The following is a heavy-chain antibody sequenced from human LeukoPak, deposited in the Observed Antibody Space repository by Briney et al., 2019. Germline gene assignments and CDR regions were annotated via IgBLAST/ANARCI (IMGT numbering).Heavy chain of an antibody. D-gene: IGHD2-15*01. CDR1: GGTFSSYA. Sequence: SVKVSCKASGGTFSSYAISWVRQAPGQGLEWMGGIIPIFGTANYAQKFQGRVTITADESTSTAYMELSSLRSEDTAVYYCARRYCSGGSCYDYWGQGTLVTVSS. V-gene: IGHV1-69*13. CDR3: ARRYCSGGSCYDY. CDR2: IIPIFGTA. J-gene: IGHJ4*02.